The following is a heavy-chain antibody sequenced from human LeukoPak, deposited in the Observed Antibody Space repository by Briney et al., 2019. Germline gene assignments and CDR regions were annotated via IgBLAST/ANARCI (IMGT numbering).Heavy chain of an antibody. CDR3: ARHSFPYCDSNTCSPYRWFDT. Sequence: PSETLSLTCTVSGGSISSYFWSWIRQSPGKGLEWIGYIYYSGSTNYNPSLKSRVTVSVDTSRNQFSLNLSSVTAADTAVYYCARHSFPYCDSNTCSPYRWFDTWGQGTPVTVSS. V-gene: IGHV4-59*08. CDR1: GGSISSYF. CDR2: IYYSGST. D-gene: IGHD2-21*01. J-gene: IGHJ5*02.